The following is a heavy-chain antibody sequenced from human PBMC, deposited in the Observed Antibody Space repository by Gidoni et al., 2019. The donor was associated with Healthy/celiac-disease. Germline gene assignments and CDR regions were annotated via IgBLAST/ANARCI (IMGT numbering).Heavy chain of an antibody. V-gene: IGHV1-3*01. D-gene: IGHD2-2*01. J-gene: IGHJ4*02. CDR1: GYTFTRYA. CDR3: ARAQYLQWSTPYY. CDR2: INAGNGNT. Sequence: QVQLVQSGAALTKPGASVKVSCKASGYTFTRYAMHWVRQAPGQRLEWMGWINAGNGNTKYSQKFQGRVTITRDTSASTAYMELSSMRSEDTAVYYCARAQYLQWSTPYYWGQGTLVTVSS.